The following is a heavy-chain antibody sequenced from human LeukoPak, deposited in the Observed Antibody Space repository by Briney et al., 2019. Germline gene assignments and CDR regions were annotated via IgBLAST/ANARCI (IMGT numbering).Heavy chain of an antibody. V-gene: IGHV4-4*02. J-gene: IGHJ4*02. CDR2: IYYSGST. D-gene: IGHD5-18*01. CDR3: ARPRGYSYGRFDY. CDR1: GGSISSSDW. Sequence: SGTLSLTCAVSGGSISSSDWWSWVRQPPGKGLEWLGQIYYSGSTYYNPSLKSRVTISVDTSKNQFSLKLSSVTAADTAVYYCARPRGYSYGRFDYWGQGTLVTVSS.